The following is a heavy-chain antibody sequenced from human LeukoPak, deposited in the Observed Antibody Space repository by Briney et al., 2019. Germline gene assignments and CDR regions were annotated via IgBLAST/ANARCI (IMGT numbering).Heavy chain of an antibody. V-gene: IGHV1-46*01. D-gene: IGHD6-13*01. CDR2: INPSGGST. CDR1: GYTFTSYY. J-gene: IGHJ4*02. Sequence: ASVKVSCKASGYTFTSYYIHWVRQAPGQGLEWMGIINPSGGSTSYAQKVQGRVTMTRDTSTSTAYMELRSLRSDDTAVYYCARDTGIAVAGTGDFDYWGQGTLVTVSS. CDR3: ARDTGIAVAGTGDFDY.